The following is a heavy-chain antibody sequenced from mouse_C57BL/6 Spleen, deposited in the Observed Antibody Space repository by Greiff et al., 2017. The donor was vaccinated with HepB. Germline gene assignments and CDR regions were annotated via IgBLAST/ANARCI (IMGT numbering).Heavy chain of an antibody. V-gene: IGHV1-15*01. CDR3: SELRRRAWFDY. Sequence: VQLQQSGAELVRPGASVTLSCKASGYTFTDYEMHWVKQTPVHGLEWIGAIDPETGGTAYNQKFKGKAILTADKSSSTAYMELRSLTSEDAAVYYYSELRRRAWFDYWGQGTLVTVSA. CDR1: GYTFTDYE. J-gene: IGHJ3*01. D-gene: IGHD4-1*01. CDR2: IDPETGGT.